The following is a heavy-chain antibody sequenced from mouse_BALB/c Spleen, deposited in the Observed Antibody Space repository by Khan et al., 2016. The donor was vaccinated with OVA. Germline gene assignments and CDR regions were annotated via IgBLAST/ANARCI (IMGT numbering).Heavy chain of an antibody. Sequence: VQLQESGAELVKPGASVKLSCTASGFNIKDTYMHWVKQRPEQGLERIGRIDPANGNTKYDPKFQGKATITADTSSNTAYLHLSSLTSEDTAVYYCARDYWDVFAYWGQGTLVTVSA. D-gene: IGHD4-1*01. CDR3: ARDYWDVFAY. J-gene: IGHJ3*01. V-gene: IGHV14-3*02. CDR2: IDPANGNT. CDR1: GFNIKDTY.